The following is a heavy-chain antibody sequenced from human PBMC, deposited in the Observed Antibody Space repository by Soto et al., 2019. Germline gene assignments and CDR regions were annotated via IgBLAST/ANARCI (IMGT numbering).Heavy chain of an antibody. J-gene: IGHJ6*02. Sequence: SLTSTVSVVSISRSSYHWGCIRQPPGKGLEWIGSIYYSGSTYYNPSLKSRVTISVDTSKNQFSLKLSSVTAADTAVYYCARRLYYDSSGFEGGGMDVWGQGTTVT. D-gene: IGHD3-22*01. CDR2: IYYSGST. V-gene: IGHV4-39*01. CDR1: VVSISRSSYH. CDR3: ARRLYYDSSGFEGGGMDV.